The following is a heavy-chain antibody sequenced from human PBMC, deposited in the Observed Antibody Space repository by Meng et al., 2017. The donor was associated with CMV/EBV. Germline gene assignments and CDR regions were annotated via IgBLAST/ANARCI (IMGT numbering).Heavy chain of an antibody. CDR2: IWYDGSNK. CDR1: GFTFSSYG. CDR3: AKDQQLVPYYYYYGMDV. Sequence: GESLKISCAASGFTFSSYGMHWVRQAPGKGLEWVAVIWYDGSNKNYADSVKGRFTISRDNSKNTLYLQMNSLRAEDTAVYYCAKDQQLVPYYYYYGMDVWGQGTTVTVSS. D-gene: IGHD6-13*01. J-gene: IGHJ6*02. V-gene: IGHV3-33*06.